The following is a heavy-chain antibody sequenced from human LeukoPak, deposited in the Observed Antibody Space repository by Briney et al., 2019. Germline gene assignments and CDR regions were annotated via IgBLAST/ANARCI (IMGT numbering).Heavy chain of an antibody. CDR1: GFTFSSYA. J-gene: IGHJ4*02. CDR2: ISGSGGST. Sequence: GGSLRLSCAASGFTFSSYAMSWVRQAPGKGLEWVSAISGSGGSTYYADSVKGRFTISRDNSKSTLYLQMNSLRAEDTAVYYCAKDHGPYSSGWYSDYWGQGTLVTVSS. CDR3: AKDHGPYSSGWYSDY. D-gene: IGHD6-19*01. V-gene: IGHV3-23*01.